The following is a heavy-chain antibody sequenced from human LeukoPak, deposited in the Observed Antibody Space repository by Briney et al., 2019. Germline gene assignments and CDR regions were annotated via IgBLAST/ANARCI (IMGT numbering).Heavy chain of an antibody. CDR3: ARVPLYYDYSNYYFDY. CDR2: IISSSSTI. J-gene: IGHJ4*02. Sequence: GGSLRLSCAASRFTFSSYSMNWVRQAPGKGLEWVSYIISSSSTIYYADSVKGRFTISRDNAKNSLYLQMNSLRAEDTAVYYCARVPLYYDYSNYYFDYWGQGILVTVSS. D-gene: IGHD4-11*01. V-gene: IGHV3-48*01. CDR1: RFTFSSYS.